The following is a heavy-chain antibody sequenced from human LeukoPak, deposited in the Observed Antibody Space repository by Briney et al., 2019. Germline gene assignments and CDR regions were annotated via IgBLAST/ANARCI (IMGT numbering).Heavy chain of an antibody. CDR3: ARPYGSGSSYKAFNI. CDR1: GFTASSYW. CDR2: IKQDGSEK. D-gene: IGHD3-10*01. Sequence: GGSLRLSCVASGFTASSYWMSWVRQAPGKGPEWVANIKQDGSEKYYVESLKGRFTISRDNAEISLYLQINSLRVEDTAVYYCARPYGSGSSYKAFNIWGQGTMVTVSS. V-gene: IGHV3-7*01. J-gene: IGHJ3*02.